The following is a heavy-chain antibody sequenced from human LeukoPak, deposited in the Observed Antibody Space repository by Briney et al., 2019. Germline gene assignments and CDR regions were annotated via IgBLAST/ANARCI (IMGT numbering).Heavy chain of an antibody. V-gene: IGHV1-2*02. Sequence: ASVKVSCKASGYTFSGYYIHWVRKAPGQGLEWMGLIKPDSGNTKYPQKFQGRVTMTRDTSITTAYMELNRLTSDDTAVYYCAGDRPHNWFDPWGQGTLVTVSS. CDR1: GYTFSGYY. CDR2: IKPDSGNT. J-gene: IGHJ5*02. CDR3: AGDRPHNWFDP.